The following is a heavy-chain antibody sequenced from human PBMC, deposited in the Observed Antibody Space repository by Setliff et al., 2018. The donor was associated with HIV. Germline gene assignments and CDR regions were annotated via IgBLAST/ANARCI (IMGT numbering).Heavy chain of an antibody. V-gene: IGHV4-39*01. CDR2: ILYGGTT. D-gene: IGHD2-21*02. J-gene: IGHJ4*02. Sequence: SETLSLTCAVSGGSVDSRDYYWGWIRQPPGKGLEWIGNILYGGTTYYTPSLKSRVSISVDTSRNQFSLRLNSVTAADTAVYYCARQGNIVVVTSFDYWGQGTLVTVSS. CDR1: GGSVDSRDYY. CDR3: ARQGNIVVVTSFDY.